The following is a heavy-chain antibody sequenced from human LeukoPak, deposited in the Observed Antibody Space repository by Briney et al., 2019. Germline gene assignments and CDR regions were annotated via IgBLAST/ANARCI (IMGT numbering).Heavy chain of an antibody. Sequence: ASVKVSCKASGYTFTGYYMHWVRQAPGQGLEWMGWINPNSGGTNYAQKFQGRVTMTRDTSISTAYMELSRLRSDDTAVYYCARDPRLYCGGDCYSSPWFDPWGQGTLVTVSS. CDR1: GYTFTGYY. J-gene: IGHJ5*02. D-gene: IGHD2-21*02. V-gene: IGHV1-2*02. CDR2: INPNSGGT. CDR3: ARDPRLYCGGDCYSSPWFDP.